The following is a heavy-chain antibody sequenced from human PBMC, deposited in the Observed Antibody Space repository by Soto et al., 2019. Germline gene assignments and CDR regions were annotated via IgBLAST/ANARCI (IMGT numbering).Heavy chain of an antibody. D-gene: IGHD1-1*01. CDR2: ISAHNGNT. CDR3: ARGRYGDY. V-gene: IGHV1-18*01. Sequence: QVRLVQSGAEVKKPGASVKVSCKGSGYIFTTYGITWVRQAPGQGLEWMGWISAHNGNTNYAQKLQGRVTVTRDTSTSTAYMELRNLRSDDTAVDYCARGRYGDYWGQGALVTVSS. CDR1: GYIFTTYG. J-gene: IGHJ4*02.